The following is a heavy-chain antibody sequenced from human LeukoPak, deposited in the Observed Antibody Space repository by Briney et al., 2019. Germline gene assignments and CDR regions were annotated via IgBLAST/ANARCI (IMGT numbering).Heavy chain of an antibody. CDR3: ARDSSRHYMDV. V-gene: IGHV1-18*01. CDR1: GYTFTSYG. D-gene: IGHD6-13*01. J-gene: IGHJ6*03. CDR2: ISAYNGNT. Sequence: APVKVSCKAAGYTFTSYGISWVRQAPGQGLEWMGWISAYNGNTNYAQKLQGRVTMTTDTSTSTDSMELRSMRSDDTAVYYCARDSSRHYMDVWGKGTTVTVSS.